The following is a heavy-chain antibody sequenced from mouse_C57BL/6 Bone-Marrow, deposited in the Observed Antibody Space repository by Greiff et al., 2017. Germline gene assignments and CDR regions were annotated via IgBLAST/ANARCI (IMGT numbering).Heavy chain of an antibody. Sequence: EVKLQQSGAELVRPGASVKLSCTASGFNIKDDYMHWVKQRPEQGLEWIGWIDPENGDTEYASKFQGKATITADTSSNTAYLQLSSLTSEDTAVYYCTHGYYVAYWGQGTLVTVSA. J-gene: IGHJ3*01. V-gene: IGHV14-4*01. CDR3: THGYYVAY. CDR1: GFNIKDDY. D-gene: IGHD2-3*01. CDR2: IDPENGDT.